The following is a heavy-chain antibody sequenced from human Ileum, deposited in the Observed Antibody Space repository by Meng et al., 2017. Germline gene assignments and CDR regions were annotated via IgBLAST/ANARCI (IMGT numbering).Heavy chain of an antibody. Sequence: ASVKVSCKASGYTFTAYYIHWVRQAPGQGLEWMGWIKPNSGDTKYAQKFQGRVTMTRDTSINTAYMDLSSLGFDDTAVYYCSRSWIEEWSPNFDFWGQGTQVTVSS. CDR2: IKPNSGDT. CDR1: GYTFTAYY. D-gene: IGHD5-12*01. CDR3: SRSWIEEWSPNFDF. V-gene: IGHV1-2*02. J-gene: IGHJ4*02.